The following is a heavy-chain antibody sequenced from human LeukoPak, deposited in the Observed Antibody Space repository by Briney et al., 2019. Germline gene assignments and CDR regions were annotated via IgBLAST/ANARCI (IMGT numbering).Heavy chain of an antibody. Sequence: GGSLRLSCAAPGDSFSGYWMHWARQAPGKGLVWVSRINSDGYSITYADSVKGRFTISRDNAKNTLYLQMNSLIAEDTAVYLCTSPGQLSGLDSRLQGTLVTVSS. CDR1: GDSFSGYW. V-gene: IGHV3-74*03. CDR2: INSDGYSI. D-gene: IGHD5-18*01. CDR3: TSPGQLSGLDS. J-gene: IGHJ5*01.